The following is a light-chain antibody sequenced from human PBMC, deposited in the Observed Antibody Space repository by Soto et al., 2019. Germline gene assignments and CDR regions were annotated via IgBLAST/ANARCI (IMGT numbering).Light chain of an antibody. Sequence: EVLMTQSPGTLSLSPGERATLSCRASQSITSTYLAWYQQKPGQAPRLLIYDISTRATGIPDRFSGSGSGTDFTLTISRLEPEDSAVYYCQQYGRSPRNFGQGTNLEIK. CDR1: QSITSTY. J-gene: IGKJ2*01. CDR2: DIS. CDR3: QQYGRSPRN. V-gene: IGKV3-20*01.